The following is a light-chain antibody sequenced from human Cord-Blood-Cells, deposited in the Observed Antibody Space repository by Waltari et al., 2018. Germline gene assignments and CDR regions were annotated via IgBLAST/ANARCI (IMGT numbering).Light chain of an antibody. CDR3: QVWDSSSDHLYV. CDR2: DDS. CDR1: NIGSKS. Sequence: SYVLTQPPSVSVAPGQTARITCGGNNIGSKSVHWYQQKPGQAPVLVVYDDSDRPSGIPGRFSGCNSGNTATLTISRVEAGDEADYYCQVWDSSSDHLYVFGTGTKVTVL. V-gene: IGLV3-21*02. J-gene: IGLJ1*01.